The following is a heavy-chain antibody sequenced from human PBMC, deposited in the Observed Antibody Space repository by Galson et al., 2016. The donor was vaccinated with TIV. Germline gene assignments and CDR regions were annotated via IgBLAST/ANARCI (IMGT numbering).Heavy chain of an antibody. D-gene: IGHD1-26*01. J-gene: IGHJ4*02. Sequence: SVKVSCKASGYTFTNSEINWVRQATGQGLEWMGWVIPNSGKTSYAQKFQGRVTMTTNTSTRTAYMELRSLRSDDTAVYYCARDRMSPLVGATQDFWGQGTLVSVSS. CDR1: GYTFTNSE. V-gene: IGHV1-8*01. CDR2: VIPNSGKT. CDR3: ARDRMSPLVGATQDF.